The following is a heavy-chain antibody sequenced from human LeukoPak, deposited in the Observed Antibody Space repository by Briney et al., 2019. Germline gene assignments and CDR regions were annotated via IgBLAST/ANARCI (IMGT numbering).Heavy chain of an antibody. D-gene: IGHD2-2*02. Sequence: GGSLRLSCAASGFTFSSYSMNWVRQAPGKGLEWVSSISSSSSYIYYADSVKGRFTISRDNAKNSLYLQMNSLKTEDTAVYYCTTARGPIVVVPAAIAWGQGTLVTVSS. CDR3: TTARGPIVVVPAAIA. J-gene: IGHJ4*02. CDR2: ISSSSSYI. V-gene: IGHV3-21*03. CDR1: GFTFSSYS.